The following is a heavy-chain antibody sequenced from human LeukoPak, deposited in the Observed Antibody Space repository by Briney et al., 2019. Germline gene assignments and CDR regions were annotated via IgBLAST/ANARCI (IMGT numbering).Heavy chain of an antibody. CDR1: GGSISSSY. V-gene: IGHV4-59*08. CDR2: IYHSGDT. Sequence: PSETLSLTCTVSGGSISSSYWSWIRQPPGKGLEGIGYIYHSGDTNSNPSLKSRVTISMDTSKNQFSLKLSSVAAADTAVYYCARHNFARPFDYSGQGTQVTVSS. D-gene: IGHD6-6*01. CDR3: ARHNFARPFDY. J-gene: IGHJ4*02.